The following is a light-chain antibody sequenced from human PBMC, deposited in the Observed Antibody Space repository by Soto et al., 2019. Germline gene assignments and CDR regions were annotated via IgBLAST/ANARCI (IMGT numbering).Light chain of an antibody. V-gene: IGKV3-20*01. CDR2: GAS. CDR3: HQSGSSPGIT. CDR1: QSVTSSH. J-gene: IGKJ5*01. Sequence: EIVLTQSPGTLSLSPGERATLSCRASQSVTSSHLAWYQQKPGQAPRLLIYGASSRATGIPDRFSGSGSGTDFTLTISRLEPEDSAVYYCHQSGSSPGITFGQGTRLEIK.